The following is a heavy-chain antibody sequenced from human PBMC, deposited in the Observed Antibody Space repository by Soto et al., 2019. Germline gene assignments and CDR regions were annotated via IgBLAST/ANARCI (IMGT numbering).Heavy chain of an antibody. Sequence: EVQLVESGGGLVQPGGSLRLSCAASGFTVSSNYMSWVRPAPGKGLEWVSVIYSGGSAYYADSVKGRFTISRDNSKNTLYRQMNSLRAEVTAVYYCARHGYSYGGGYFDYWGQGTLVTVSS. D-gene: IGHD5-18*01. CDR1: GFTVSSNY. J-gene: IGHJ4*02. CDR3: ARHGYSYGGGYFDY. CDR2: IYSGGSA. V-gene: IGHV3-66*04.